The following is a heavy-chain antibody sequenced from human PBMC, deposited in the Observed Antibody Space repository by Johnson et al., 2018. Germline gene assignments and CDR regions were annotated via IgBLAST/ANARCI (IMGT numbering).Heavy chain of an antibody. CDR3: AKDLRGYYYGAFDI. V-gene: IGHV3-30-3*01. J-gene: IGHJ3*02. D-gene: IGHD3-22*01. Sequence: QVQLVQSGGGVVQPGRSLRLSCAASGFTFSSYAMHWVRQAPGKGLEWVAVISYDGSNKYYADSVKGRFTSSRDNSKNTLYLQMNSLRAEDTAVYYCAKDLRGYYYGAFDIWGQGTMVTVSS. CDR2: ISYDGSNK. CDR1: GFTFSSYA.